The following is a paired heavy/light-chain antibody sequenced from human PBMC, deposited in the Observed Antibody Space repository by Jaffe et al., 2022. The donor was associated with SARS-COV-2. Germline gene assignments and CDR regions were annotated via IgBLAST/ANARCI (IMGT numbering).Light chain of an antibody. V-gene: IGLV8-61*01. Sequence: QTVVTQEPSFSVSPGGTVTLTCGLRSGSVSTNHYPSWYQQTPGQAPRTLIYSTKIRSSGVPDRFSGSILGNEAALTITGAQADDECDYYCALFMGSGTWVFGGGTKLTVL. CDR3: ALFMGSGTWV. CDR2: STK. J-gene: IGLJ3*02. CDR1: SGSVSTNHY.
Heavy chain of an antibody. Sequence: EVQLLESGGGLVQPGGSLRLSCAASGFTFNNYAMSWVRQAPGKGLEWVSAIGAGGGDTYYPGSVKGRFIISRDNSKNTLYLQMSSLRAEDTAVYYCAREHYYDSGRQSYRDFDFWGQGTLVTVSS. J-gene: IGHJ4*02. V-gene: IGHV3-23*01. CDR3: AREHYYDSGRQSYRDFDF. D-gene: IGHD3-10*01. CDR1: GFTFNNYA. CDR2: IGAGGGDT.